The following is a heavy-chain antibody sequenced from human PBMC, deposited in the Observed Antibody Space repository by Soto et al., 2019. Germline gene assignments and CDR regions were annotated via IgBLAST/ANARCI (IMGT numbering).Heavy chain of an antibody. V-gene: IGHV3-23*01. Sequence: GGSLRLSCAASGFSFSNYAMNWVRQAPGKGLEWVSAISSGGSNTNYADSVKGRFTISSDNSKNTLSLQMNGLRADDTAVYYCAKEYSTSFDYWGQGTPVTVSS. CDR2: ISSGGSNT. CDR1: GFSFSNYA. J-gene: IGHJ4*02. CDR3: AKEYSTSFDY. D-gene: IGHD6-6*01.